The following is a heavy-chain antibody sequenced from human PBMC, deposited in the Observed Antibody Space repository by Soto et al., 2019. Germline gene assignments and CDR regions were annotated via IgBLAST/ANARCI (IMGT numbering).Heavy chain of an antibody. CDR3: AGNISNFRYYYYAMAV. Sequence: GESLKISCKGSGYTFTDYWIGWVRQLPGKGLEWMGIIYPGDSDTRYSPSFQGHVTITVDKSTNTAYLQWNTLRASDTAMYYCAGNISNFRYYYYAMAVWGQGTRVTVSS. J-gene: IGHJ6*02. CDR1: GYTFTDYW. CDR2: IYPGDSDT. V-gene: IGHV5-51*01. D-gene: IGHD4-4*01.